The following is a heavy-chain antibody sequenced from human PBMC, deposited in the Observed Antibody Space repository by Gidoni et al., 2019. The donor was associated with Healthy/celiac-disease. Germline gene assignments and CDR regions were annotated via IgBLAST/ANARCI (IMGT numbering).Heavy chain of an antibody. V-gene: IGHV3-30*18. CDR2: ISYDGSNK. CDR3: AKAGPYYYDSSGSPSYYYMDV. Sequence: QVQLVESGGGVVQTGRSLRLSCAASGFTFSSYGMHWVRQAPGKGLGWVAVISYDGSNKYYADSVKGRFTISRDNSKNTLYLQMNSLRAEDTAVYYCAKAGPYYYDSSGSPSYYYMDVWGKGTTVTVSS. CDR1: GFTFSSYG. J-gene: IGHJ6*03. D-gene: IGHD3-22*01.